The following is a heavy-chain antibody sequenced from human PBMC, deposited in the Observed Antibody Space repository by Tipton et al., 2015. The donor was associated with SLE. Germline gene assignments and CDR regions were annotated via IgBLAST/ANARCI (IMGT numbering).Heavy chain of an antibody. CDR2: IYYSGST. Sequence: TLSLTCTVSGGSISSGGYYWSWIRQHPGKGLEWIGYIYYSGSTYYNPSLQSRVTISVDTSKNQFSLKLRSVTAADTAVYYCARVGCGGDCYPPYYYYGMDVWGQGTTVTVSS. V-gene: IGHV4-31*03. D-gene: IGHD2-21*01. CDR1: GGSISSGGYY. CDR3: ARVGCGGDCYPPYYYYGMDV. J-gene: IGHJ6*02.